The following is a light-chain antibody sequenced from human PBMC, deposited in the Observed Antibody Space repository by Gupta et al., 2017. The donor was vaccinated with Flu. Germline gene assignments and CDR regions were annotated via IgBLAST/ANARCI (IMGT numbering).Light chain of an antibody. CDR1: SGAVTSGYY. CDR2: SIS. CDR3: LLHFAGAWV. Sequence: QIVVTQEPSLTVPPGGTVTLTCGSSSGAVTSGYYPNWFQRKPGQAPRPLIYSISNKHSWTPARFSASLLGGKAALTLSGVQPEDEAEYYCLLHFAGAWVFGGGTKLTVL. J-gene: IGLJ3*02. V-gene: IGLV7-43*01.